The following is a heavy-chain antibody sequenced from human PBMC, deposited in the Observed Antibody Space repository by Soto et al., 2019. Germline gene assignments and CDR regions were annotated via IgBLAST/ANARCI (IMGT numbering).Heavy chain of an antibody. CDR3: AKGLGNAKEV. V-gene: IGHV3-23*01. Sequence: EVQLLESGGGLVQPGGSLRLSCSASGFNFGSYGMSWVRQAPGKGLEWVSGLTASGLNTYYTDSVKGRFTISRDNCRNTVYLQMSGLRVEDTAVFHCAKGLGNAKEVWGQGTTVTVSS. D-gene: IGHD2-8*01. J-gene: IGHJ6*02. CDR2: LTASGLNT. CDR1: GFNFGSYG.